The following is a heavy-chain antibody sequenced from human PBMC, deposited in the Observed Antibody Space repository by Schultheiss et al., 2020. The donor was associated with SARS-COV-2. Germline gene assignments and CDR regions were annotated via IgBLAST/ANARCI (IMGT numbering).Heavy chain of an antibody. CDR2: INSDGSST. Sequence: GGSLRLSCAASGFTFSDYYMSWVRQAPGKGLVWVSRINSDGSSTSYADSVKGRFTISRDNAKNTLYLEMNSLRADDSASYYCATRGLPRAFDIWGQGTPVTVSS. V-gene: IGHV3-74*01. CDR1: GFTFSDYY. CDR3: ATRGLPRAFDI. D-gene: IGHD4-17*01. J-gene: IGHJ3*02.